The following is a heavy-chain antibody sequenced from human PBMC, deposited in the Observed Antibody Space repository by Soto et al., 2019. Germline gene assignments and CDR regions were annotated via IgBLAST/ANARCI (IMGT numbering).Heavy chain of an antibody. V-gene: IGHV3-13*01. CDR3: ARDSGSSPWDYVDY. Sequence: GGSLRLSCAASGFTFSSYDMHWVRQATGKGLEWVSAIGTAGDTYYPGSVKGRFTISRENAKNSLYLQMNSLRAEDTAVYYCARDSGSSPWDYVDYWCQGTLVTVSS. J-gene: IGHJ4*02. CDR1: GFTFSSYD. D-gene: IGHD1-26*01. CDR2: IGTAGDT.